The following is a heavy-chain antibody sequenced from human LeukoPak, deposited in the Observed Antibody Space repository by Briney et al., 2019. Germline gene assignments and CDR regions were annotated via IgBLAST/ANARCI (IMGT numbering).Heavy chain of an antibody. CDR2: INHSGST. Sequence: SETLSHTCAVYGGSFSGYYWSWIRQPPGKGLEWIGEINHSGSTNYNPSLKSRVTISVDTSKNQFSLKLSSVTAADTAVYYCARGCVFDYWGQGTLVTVSS. CDR3: ARGCVFDY. CDR1: GGSFSGYY. V-gene: IGHV4-34*01. J-gene: IGHJ4*02.